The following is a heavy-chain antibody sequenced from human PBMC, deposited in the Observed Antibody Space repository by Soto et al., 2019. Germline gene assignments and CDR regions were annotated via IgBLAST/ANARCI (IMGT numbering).Heavy chain of an antibody. CDR1: GGSFSGYY. CDR3: ARTGYDTSNHHIDP. V-gene: IGHV4-34*01. CDR2: INHSGST. J-gene: IGHJ5*02. D-gene: IGHD3-22*01. Sequence: PSETLSLTCAVYGGSFSGYYWTWIRQPPGTGLEWIGEINHSGSTNYNPSLKSRVTISVDTSKNQFSLKLTSVTAADTAVYFCARTGYDTSNHHIDPWRQGNLVTVSS.